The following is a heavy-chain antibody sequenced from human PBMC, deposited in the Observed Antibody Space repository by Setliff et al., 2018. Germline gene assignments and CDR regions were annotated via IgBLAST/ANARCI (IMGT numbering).Heavy chain of an antibody. V-gene: IGHV4-39*02. CDR2: INYRGST. J-gene: IGHJ6*03. CDR3: ARMAVRVASRPSSPLDYYYYMDL. D-gene: IGHD6-6*01. Sequence: SETLSLTCTVSGGSISNYYWGWIRQPPGKGLEWIGSINYRGSTHDNPSLRSRVTMPVDTSKSHFSLTLRSLTAADTAVYYCARMAVRVASRPSSPLDYYYYMDLWGKGATVTVSS. CDR1: GGSISNYY.